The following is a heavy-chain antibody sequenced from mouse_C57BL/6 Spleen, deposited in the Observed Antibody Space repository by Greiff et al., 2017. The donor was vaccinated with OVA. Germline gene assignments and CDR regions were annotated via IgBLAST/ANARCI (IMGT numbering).Heavy chain of an antibody. V-gene: IGHV5-9*01. CDR1: GFTFSSYT. J-gene: IGHJ2*01. CDR2: FSGGGGNL. Sequence: EVHLVESGGGLVKPGGSLKFSCAASGFTFSSYTMSWVRQTPEKRLEWVATFSGGGGNLYYPDSVKGRFTISRDNAKNTLYLQMSSLRSEDTALYYCARGGLYYFDYWGQGTTLTVSS. CDR3: ARGGLYYFDY.